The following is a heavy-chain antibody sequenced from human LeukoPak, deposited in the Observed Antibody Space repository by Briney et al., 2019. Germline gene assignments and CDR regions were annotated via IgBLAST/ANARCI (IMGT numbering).Heavy chain of an antibody. CDR3: ARWRGAQSAFEY. CDR2: IKQDGTKR. D-gene: IGHD3-3*01. CDR1: GFTFTRYW. J-gene: IGHJ4*02. Sequence: GGSLRLSCAASGFTFTRYWMSWVRQAPGKGLEVVANIKQDGTKREYVDSVKGRFTISRDNAKNSRYLQMNNVRAEHTAVYYCARWRGAQSAFEYWGQGTLVTVSS. V-gene: IGHV3-7*01.